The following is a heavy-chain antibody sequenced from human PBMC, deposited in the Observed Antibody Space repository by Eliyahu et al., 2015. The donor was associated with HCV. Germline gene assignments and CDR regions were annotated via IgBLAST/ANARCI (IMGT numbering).Heavy chain of an antibody. CDR3: ASGGGGIAVTGTGGWFDP. CDR1: GGSITTYY. CDR2: IHYXGST. J-gene: IGHJ5*02. V-gene: IGHV4-59*01. D-gene: IGHD6-19*01. Sequence: QVQLQESGPGLVKPSETLSLTCTVXGGSITTYYWXXIRQPPGKGXEWIGYIHYXGSTNYHPSXXSRVTISLDTSKNQFSLKLTSVTAADTAIYYCASGGGGIAVTGTGGWFDPWGQGTLVTVSS.